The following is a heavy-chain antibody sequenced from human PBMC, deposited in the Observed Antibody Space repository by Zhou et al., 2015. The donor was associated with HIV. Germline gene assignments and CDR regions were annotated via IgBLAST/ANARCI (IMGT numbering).Heavy chain of an antibody. CDR1: GGTFSTYG. J-gene: IGHJ2*01. CDR3: ARRLSRVVQGVILYWHFDL. D-gene: IGHD3-10*01. CDR2: IIPFLGTP. V-gene: IGHV1-69*01. Sequence: QVQLVQSGAEVKKPGSSVKVSCKASGGTFSTYGISWVRQAPGQELEWMGEIIPFLGTPNYAQKFQGRVTITADESTNTAYMELTSLISQDTAVYYCARRLSRVVQGVILYWHFDLWAVAPWSLSPQ.